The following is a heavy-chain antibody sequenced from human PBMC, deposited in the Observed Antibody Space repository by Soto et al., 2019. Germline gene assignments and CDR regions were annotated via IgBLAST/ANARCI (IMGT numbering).Heavy chain of an antibody. J-gene: IGHJ4*02. Sequence: WGSLRLSCAASGFTFSSYAMSWVRQAPGKGLEWVSAISGGGGSTYYADSVKGRFTISRDNSKNTLYLQMNSLRAEDTAVYYCAKVRGIITMVRGVPFDYWGQGTLVTVSS. V-gene: IGHV3-23*01. CDR2: ISGGGGST. D-gene: IGHD3-10*01. CDR1: GFTFSSYA. CDR3: AKVRGIITMVRGVPFDY.